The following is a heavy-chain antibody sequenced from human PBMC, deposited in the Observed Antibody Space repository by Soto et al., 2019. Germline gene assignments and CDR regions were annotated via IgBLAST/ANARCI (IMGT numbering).Heavy chain of an antibody. CDR2: ISYSSTYI. D-gene: IGHD3-9*01. J-gene: IGHJ6*03. Sequence: GGSLRLSCAASGFTFSTYSMNWVRQAPGKGLEWVSSISYSSTYIYYADSVKGRFTISRDNAETSLYLQMNSLRAEDTAVYYCARGLTGLTICYMDVWGKGTTVTVSS. V-gene: IGHV3-21*01. CDR3: ARGLTGLTICYMDV. CDR1: GFTFSTYS.